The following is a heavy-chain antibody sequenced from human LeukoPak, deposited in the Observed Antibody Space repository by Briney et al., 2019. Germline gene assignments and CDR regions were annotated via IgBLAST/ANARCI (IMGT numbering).Heavy chain of an antibody. CDR1: GFTFSDYW. CDR3: AREGEYYGSGTH. Sequence: PGGSLRLSCAGSGFTFSDYWMHWVRQAPGKGLEWVANIKQDGSEKYYVDSVKGRFTISRDNAKNSLYLQMNSLRAEDTAVYYCAREGEYYGSGTHWGQGTLVTVSS. V-gene: IGHV3-7*01. J-gene: IGHJ4*02. CDR2: IKQDGSEK. D-gene: IGHD3-10*01.